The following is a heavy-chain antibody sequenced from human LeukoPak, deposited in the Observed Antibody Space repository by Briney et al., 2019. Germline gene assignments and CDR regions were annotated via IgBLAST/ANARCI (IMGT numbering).Heavy chain of an antibody. Sequence: SVKVSCKASGGTFSSYAISWVRQAPGQGLEWMGGIIPIFGTATYAQKFQGRVTITADESTSTAYMELSSLRSEDTAVYYCARAIEYCSSTSCYLEGYYYYGMDVWGQGTTVTVSS. CDR1: GGTFSSYA. CDR2: IIPIFGTA. V-gene: IGHV1-69*13. J-gene: IGHJ6*02. D-gene: IGHD2-2*01. CDR3: ARAIEYCSSTSCYLEGYYYYGMDV.